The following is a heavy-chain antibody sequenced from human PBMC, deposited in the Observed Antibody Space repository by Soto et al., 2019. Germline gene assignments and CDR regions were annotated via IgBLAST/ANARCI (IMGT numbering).Heavy chain of an antibody. J-gene: IGHJ6*02. V-gene: IGHV3-7*03. CDR3: ARDRGRNVVVPAAIGGMDV. Sequence: PGGSLRLSCAASGFTFSSYWMSWVRQAPGKGLEWVANIKQDGSEKYYVDFVKGRFTISRDNAKNSLYLQMSSLRAEDTAVYYCARDRGRNVVVPAAIGGMDVWGQGTTVTVSS. D-gene: IGHD2-2*01. CDR1: GFTFSSYW. CDR2: IKQDGSEK.